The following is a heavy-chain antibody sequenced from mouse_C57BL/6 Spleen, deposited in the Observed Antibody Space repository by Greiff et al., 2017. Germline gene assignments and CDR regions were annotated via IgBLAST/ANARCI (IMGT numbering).Heavy chain of an antibody. CDR2: ISYDGSN. CDR3: ARALFYYGSSYWYFDV. V-gene: IGHV3-6*01. Sequence: EVQVVESGPGLVKPSQSLSLTCSVTGYSITSGYYWNWLRQFPGNKLEWMGYISYDGSNNYNPSLKNRISITRDTSKNQFFLKLNSVTTEDTATYYCARALFYYGSSYWYFDVWGTGTTVTVSS. D-gene: IGHD1-1*01. J-gene: IGHJ1*03. CDR1: GYSITSGYY.